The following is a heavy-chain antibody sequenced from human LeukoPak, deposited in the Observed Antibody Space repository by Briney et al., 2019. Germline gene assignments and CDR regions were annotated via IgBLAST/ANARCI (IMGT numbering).Heavy chain of an antibody. J-gene: IGHJ3*02. CDR1: GFTFSTYA. CDR3: ARGIKSSGTKGLPFDI. V-gene: IGHV3-23*01. Sequence: GGSLRLSCAASGFTFSTYAMSWVRQAPGKGLEWVSAISGSGGSTYYADSVKGRFTISRDSSKNTLYLQMNSLRAEDTAIYYCARGIKSSGTKGLPFDIWGQGTMVTVSS. D-gene: IGHD2-2*01. CDR2: ISGSGGST.